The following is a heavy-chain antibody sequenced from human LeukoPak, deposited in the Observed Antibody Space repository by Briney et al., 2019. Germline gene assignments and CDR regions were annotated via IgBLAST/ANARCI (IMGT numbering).Heavy chain of an antibody. CDR2: INHSGST. D-gene: IGHD3-3*01. CDR1: GGSISSSSYY. V-gene: IGHV4-39*07. CDR3: ARGRLPDFGVVIAPYYYYYYMDV. Sequence: PSETLSLTCTVSGGSISSSSYYWGWIRQPPGKGLEWIGEINHSGSTNYNPSLKSRVTISVDTSKNQFSLKLSSVTAADTAVYYCARGRLPDFGVVIAPYYYYYYMDVWGKGTTVTVSS. J-gene: IGHJ6*03.